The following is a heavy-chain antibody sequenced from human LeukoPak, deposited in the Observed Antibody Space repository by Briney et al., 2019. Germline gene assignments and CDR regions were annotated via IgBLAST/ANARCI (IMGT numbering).Heavy chain of an antibody. D-gene: IGHD6-19*01. J-gene: IGHJ4*02. CDR3: AKTTAGYSSGRYPGWPIDY. CDR2: ISGSGGDT. Sequence: GGSLRLSCAASGFTFRSYAIHWVRQAPGKGLEWVSGISGSGGDTYFADSVKGRFTISRDNSKNTVFLQMDSLRAEDTAVYYCAKTTAGYSSGRYPGWPIDYWGQGTLVTVSS. CDR1: GFTFRSYA. V-gene: IGHV3-23*01.